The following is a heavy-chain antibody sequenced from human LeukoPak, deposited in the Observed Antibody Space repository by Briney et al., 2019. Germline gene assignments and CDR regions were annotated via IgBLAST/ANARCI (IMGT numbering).Heavy chain of an antibody. D-gene: IGHD4-23*01. CDR3: ARERTTVVTEKYYFYGMDV. J-gene: IGHJ6*02. Sequence: TGGSLRLSCAASGFTFSSYNLNWVRLAPGKGLEWVSYISSRTSIIYYADSVKGRFTISRDNAKNSLYLQMNSLRAEDTAAYYCARERTTVVTEKYYFYGMDVWGQGTTVTVSS. CDR1: GFTFSSYN. CDR2: ISSRTSII. V-gene: IGHV3-48*04.